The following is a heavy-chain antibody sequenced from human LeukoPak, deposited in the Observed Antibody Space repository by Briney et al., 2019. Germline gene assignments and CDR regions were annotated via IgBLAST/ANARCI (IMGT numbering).Heavy chain of an antibody. V-gene: IGHV3-30*02. CDR2: IRYDGSNK. Sequence: GGSLRLSCAASGFTFSSYGMHWVRQAPGKGLEWVAFIRYDGSNKYYADSVKGRFTISRDNSKNTLYLQMNSLRAEDTAVYYCATLLEGYCSGGSCYLPDYWGQGTLVTVSS. J-gene: IGHJ4*02. D-gene: IGHD2-15*01. CDR1: GFTFSSYG. CDR3: ATLLEGYCSGGSCYLPDY.